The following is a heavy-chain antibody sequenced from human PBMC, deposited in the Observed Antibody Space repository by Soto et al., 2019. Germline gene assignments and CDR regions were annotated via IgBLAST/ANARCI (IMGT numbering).Heavy chain of an antibody. CDR2: IYYSGST. CDR1: GGSISSGGYY. V-gene: IGHV4-31*03. Sequence: QVQLQESGPGLVKPSQTLSLTCTVSGGSISSGGYYWSWIRQHPGKGLEGIGYIYYSGSTYYNPSLKSRVTIPVDTSKNQFSLKLSSVTAADTAVYYCARDQRRDGYNLSYWGQGTLVTVSS. D-gene: IGHD5-12*01. J-gene: IGHJ4*02. CDR3: ARDQRRDGYNLSY.